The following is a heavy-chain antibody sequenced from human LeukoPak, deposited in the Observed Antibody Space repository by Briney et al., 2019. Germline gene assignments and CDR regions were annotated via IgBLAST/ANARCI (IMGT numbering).Heavy chain of an antibody. J-gene: IGHJ4*02. CDR2: ISYDGSNK. V-gene: IGHV3-30*04. D-gene: IGHD6-19*01. Sequence: PGGSLRLSCAASGFTFSSYAMHWVRQAPGKGLGWVAVISYDGSNKYYADSVKGRFTISRDNSKNTLYLQMNSLRAEDTAVYYCARDFPQWLVAYYFDYWGQGTLVTVSS. CDR1: GFTFSSYA. CDR3: ARDFPQWLVAYYFDY.